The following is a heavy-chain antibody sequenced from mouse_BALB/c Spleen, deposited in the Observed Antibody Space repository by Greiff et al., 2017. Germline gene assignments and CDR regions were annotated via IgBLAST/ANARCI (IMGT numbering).Heavy chain of an antibody. V-gene: IGHV5-17*02. Sequence: EVQRVESGGGLVQPGGSRKLSCAASGFTFSSFGMHWVRQAPEKGLEWVAYISSGSSTTYYADTVKGRFTISRDNPKNTLFLQMTSLRSEDTAMYYCARGANYAMDYWGQGTSVTVSS. D-gene: IGHD3-1*01. CDR2: ISSGSSTT. CDR1: GFTFSSFG. CDR3: ARGANYAMDY. J-gene: IGHJ4*01.